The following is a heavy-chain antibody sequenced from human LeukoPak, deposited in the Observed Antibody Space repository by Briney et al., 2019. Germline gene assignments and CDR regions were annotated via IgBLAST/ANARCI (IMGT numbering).Heavy chain of an antibody. CDR3: ARTSRHFYGSGSNLTPWPADMDV. D-gene: IGHD3-10*01. CDR2: IYYSGSS. Sequence: SETLSLTCTVSGGSINSYYWTWIRQPPGKGLEWIGYIYYSGSSHYNPSLNSRVTISMDTSKNHFSLKLSSVTAADTAIYYCARTSRHFYGSGSNLTPWPADMDVWGQGTKVTVSS. V-gene: IGHV4-59*01. J-gene: IGHJ6*02. CDR1: GGSINSYY.